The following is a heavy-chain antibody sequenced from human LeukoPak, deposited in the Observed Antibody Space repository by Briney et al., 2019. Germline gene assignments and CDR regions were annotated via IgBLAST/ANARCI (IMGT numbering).Heavy chain of an antibody. CDR1: GYTFSDYY. CDR2: IDPTSGGT. V-gene: IGHV1-2*02. D-gene: IGHD3-22*01. CDR3: AREYYDGSGHKHSFDI. Sequence: ASVKVSCKASGYTFSDYYMHWLRQAPGQGLEWMGWIDPTSGGTKYAQKFQGRVTMTRDTSISTVYMELSRLRSDDTAVFYCAREYYDGSGHKHSFDIWGQGTMVTVSS. J-gene: IGHJ3*02.